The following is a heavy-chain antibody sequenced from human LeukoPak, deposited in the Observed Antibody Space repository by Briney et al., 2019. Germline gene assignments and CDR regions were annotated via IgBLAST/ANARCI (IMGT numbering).Heavy chain of an antibody. CDR3: ATNYRYYYDSSPLYYFDY. CDR1: GFTVSSNY. D-gene: IGHD3-22*01. CDR2: IYSGGST. V-gene: IGHV3-53*01. Sequence: GGSLRLSCAASGFTVSSNYMSWVRQAPGKGLEWVSVIYSGGSTNYADSVKGRFTISRDNSKNTLYLQMNSRRAEDTAVYYCATNYRYYYDSSPLYYFDYWGQGTLVTVSS. J-gene: IGHJ4*02.